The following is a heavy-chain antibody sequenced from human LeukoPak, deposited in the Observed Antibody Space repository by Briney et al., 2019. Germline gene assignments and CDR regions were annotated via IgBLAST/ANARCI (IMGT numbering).Heavy chain of an antibody. CDR1: GGSFSGYY. D-gene: IGHD3-22*01. CDR3: ARDIYYDSSGYSRFDY. J-gene: IGHJ4*02. V-gene: IGHV4-34*01. Sequence: SETLSLTCAVYGGSFSGYYWSWIRQPPGKGLEWIGEINHSGSTNYNPSLKSRVTISVDTSKNQFSLKLSSVTAADTAVYYCARDIYYDSSGYSRFDYWGQGTLVTVSS. CDR2: INHSGST.